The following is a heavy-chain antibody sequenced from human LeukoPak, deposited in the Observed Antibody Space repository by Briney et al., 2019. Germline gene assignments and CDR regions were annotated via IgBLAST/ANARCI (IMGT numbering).Heavy chain of an antibody. CDR1: GFTFSSYA. Sequence: GGSLSLSCAASGFTFSSYAMHGVRQAPGKGLEWVAVRSYDGSNKYYADPVKGRLTLSRDNSKNTLYVQINSLRAEDTDVYYCARARGKVVVGAIDYWGQGTLVTLSS. V-gene: IGHV3-30-3*01. CDR2: RSYDGSNK. CDR3: ARARGKVVVGAIDY. J-gene: IGHJ4*02. D-gene: IGHD2-15*01.